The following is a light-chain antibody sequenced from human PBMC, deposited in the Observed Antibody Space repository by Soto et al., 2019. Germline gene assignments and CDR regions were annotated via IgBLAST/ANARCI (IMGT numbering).Light chain of an antibody. CDR1: QSVSSY. V-gene: IGKV3-11*01. Sequence: EVVLTQSPATLSLSPGERATLSCRASQSVSSYLAWYQQKPGQAPRLLIYDASNRATGIPARLSGSGSGTDFTLTISSMQPDDFATYYCQQYKVYSTFGGGTKVYIK. CDR3: QQYKVYST. J-gene: IGKJ4*01. CDR2: DAS.